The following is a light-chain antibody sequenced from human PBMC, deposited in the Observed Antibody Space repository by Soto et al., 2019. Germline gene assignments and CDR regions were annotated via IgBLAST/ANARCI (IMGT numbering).Light chain of an antibody. J-gene: IGLJ1*01. Sequence: QSALTQPASVSGSPGQSIAISCTGSGSDVGIYNYVSWYQQHPGKVPKLIIYEVTNRPSGVSNRFSGSKSGNTASLTISGLQAEDEADYYCSSYTTSSTRVFGTGTKLTVL. CDR3: SSYTTSSTRV. V-gene: IGLV2-14*01. CDR1: GSDVGIYNY. CDR2: EVT.